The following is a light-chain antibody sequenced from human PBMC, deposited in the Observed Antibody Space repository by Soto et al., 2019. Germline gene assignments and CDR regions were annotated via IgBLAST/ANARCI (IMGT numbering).Light chain of an antibody. CDR2: GAS. Sequence: EIVMTQSPANLSVSPGERANLSCRASQNVSSNLAWYQQKPGQAPRLLIYGASTRATGIPARFSGSGSGTEFTLTISSLQSEDFAVYYCQQYNNWFRTFGQGTKVEIK. CDR3: QQYNNWFRT. CDR1: QNVSSN. V-gene: IGKV3-15*01. J-gene: IGKJ1*01.